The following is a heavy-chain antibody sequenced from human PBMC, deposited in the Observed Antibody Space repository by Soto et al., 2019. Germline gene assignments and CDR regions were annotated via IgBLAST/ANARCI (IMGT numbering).Heavy chain of an antibody. J-gene: IGHJ5*02. CDR3: TTLRYDP. Sequence: ASVNVSCKASGYSFSVYYMSWVRQAPGQGLEWMGLVNPNNGVTKYAQKFQDRVTMTRDTSINTAYMELSRLTSDDTAVYYCTTLRYDPRGQGTLVTVSS. V-gene: IGHV1-2*02. CDR2: VNPNNGVT. CDR1: GYSFSVYY.